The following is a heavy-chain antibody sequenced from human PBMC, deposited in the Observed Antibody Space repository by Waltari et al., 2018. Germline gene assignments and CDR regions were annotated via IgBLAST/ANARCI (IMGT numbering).Heavy chain of an antibody. Sequence: EVQLVESGGGLVQPGWSLRLSCSASGFTFRSYSRSWVRQAPGKGLAWVSAISGSGGSTYYADAVKGRFTISRDNSKNTLYLQMNSLRAEDTAVYYCASRNPMVRGGSEDYWGQGTLVTVSS. V-gene: IGHV3-23*04. CDR2: ISGSGGST. CDR1: GFTFRSYS. CDR3: ASRNPMVRGGSEDY. D-gene: IGHD3-10*01. J-gene: IGHJ4*02.